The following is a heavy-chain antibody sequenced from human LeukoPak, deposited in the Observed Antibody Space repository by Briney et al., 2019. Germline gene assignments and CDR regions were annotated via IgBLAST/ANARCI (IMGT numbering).Heavy chain of an antibody. D-gene: IGHD2-21*01. J-gene: IGHJ4*02. CDR3: AREMPNCGGDCYDL. CDR2: TPTSDTTL. Sequence: GGSLRLSCAASGFTFSNYWMHWVRQVPGKGLEWLSYTPTSDTTLFYADSIKGRFTVSRDNANNLVYLQMNTLRPDDTALYYCAREMPNCGGDCYDLWGQGTLVTVSS. CDR1: GFTFSNYW. V-gene: IGHV3-48*04.